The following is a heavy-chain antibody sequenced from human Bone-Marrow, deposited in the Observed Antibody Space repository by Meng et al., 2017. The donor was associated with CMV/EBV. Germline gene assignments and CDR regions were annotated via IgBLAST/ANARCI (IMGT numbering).Heavy chain of an antibody. CDR2: ISAYNGNT. D-gene: IGHD3-10*01. J-gene: IGHJ3*02. V-gene: IGHV1-18*01. CDR3: ARVPNYYGSGSYYNDAFDI. CDR1: GYTFTSYG. Sequence: ASVKVSCKASGYTFTSYGISWVRQAPGQGLEWMGWISAYNGNTNYAQKLQGRVTMTTDTSTSTAYMELRSLRSEDTAVYYCARVPNYYGSGSYYNDAFDIWGQGTMVTVSS.